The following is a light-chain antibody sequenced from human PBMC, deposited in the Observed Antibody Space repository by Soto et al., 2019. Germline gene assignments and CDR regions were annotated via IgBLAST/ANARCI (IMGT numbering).Light chain of an antibody. V-gene: IGLV4-60*03. CDR2: LEGRGSY. CDR1: SGHSSYI. CDR3: ETWDTNTRV. J-gene: IGLJ3*02. Sequence: QHVLTQSSSASASLGSSVKLTCTLSSGHSSYIIAWHQQQPGKAPRYLMKLEGRGSYNKGSGVPDRFSGSSSGADRYLTISNLQSEDEANYYCETWDTNTRVFGGGTKLTVL.